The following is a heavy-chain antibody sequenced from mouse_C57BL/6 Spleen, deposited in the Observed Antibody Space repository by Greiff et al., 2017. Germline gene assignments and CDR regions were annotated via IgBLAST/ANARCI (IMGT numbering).Heavy chain of an antibody. J-gene: IGHJ3*01. CDR1: GYTFTSYW. CDR2: IDPSDSET. Sequence: QVQLQQPGAELVRPGSSVKLSCKASGYTFTSYWMPWVKQRPIQGLEWIGNIDPSDSETHYNQKFKDKATLTVDTSSSTDYMQLSSLTSEDSAVYNCARDFYDYDGFADWGQGTMVTVAA. V-gene: IGHV1-52*01. D-gene: IGHD2-4*01. CDR3: ARDFYDYDGFAD.